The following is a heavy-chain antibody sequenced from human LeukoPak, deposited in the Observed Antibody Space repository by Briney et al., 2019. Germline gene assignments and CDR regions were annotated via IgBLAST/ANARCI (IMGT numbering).Heavy chain of an antibody. V-gene: IGHV3-23*01. Sequence: GGSLRLSCAASGFTFSNFAMSWVRQAPGKGLEWVSAISGTGGNTFYTDSVTGRFTISRDNSKNTLYVQMNSLRAEDTAVYYCAKTGGYYDTSDLYRPDVFDIWGQGTVVTVSS. CDR3: AKTGGYYDTSDLYRPDVFDI. CDR2: ISGTGGNT. J-gene: IGHJ3*02. CDR1: GFTFSNFA. D-gene: IGHD3-22*01.